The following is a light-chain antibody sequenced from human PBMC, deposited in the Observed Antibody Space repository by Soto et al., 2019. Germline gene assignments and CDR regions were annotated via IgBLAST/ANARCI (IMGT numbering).Light chain of an antibody. CDR2: GAS. CDR3: HRYDRSPIFT. J-gene: IGKJ3*01. Sequence: EIVLTQSPGTLSLSPGERATLSCRASQSVSDSHLAWYHQKLGQPPRLLIYGASNRATGIPDRFSGRGSGTDFTLTISRLEAEDFATYYCHRYDRSPIFTFGPGTKVAV. V-gene: IGKV3-20*01. CDR1: QSVSDSH.